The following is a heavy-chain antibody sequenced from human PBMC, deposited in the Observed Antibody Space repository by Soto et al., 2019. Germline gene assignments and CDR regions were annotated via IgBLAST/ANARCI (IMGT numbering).Heavy chain of an antibody. CDR3: ARPMITFGGVIVKVDY. CDR1: GGSISSSSYY. CDR2: IYYSGST. D-gene: IGHD3-16*02. Sequence: SETLSLTCTVSGGSISSSSYYWGWIRQPPGKGLEWIGSIYYSGSTYYNPSLKSRVTISVDTSKNQFSLKLSSVTAADTAVYYCARPMITFGGVIVKVDYWGQGTLVTVSS. J-gene: IGHJ4*02. V-gene: IGHV4-39*01.